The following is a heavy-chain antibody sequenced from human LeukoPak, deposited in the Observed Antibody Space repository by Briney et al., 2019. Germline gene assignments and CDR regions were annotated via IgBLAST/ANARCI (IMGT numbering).Heavy chain of an antibody. Sequence: GGSLRLSCAASGFTFSSYEMNWVRQAPGKGLEWAAVISYDGSNKYYADSVKGRFTISRDNSKNTLYLQMNSLRAEDTAVYYCAELGITMIGGVWGKGTTVTISS. J-gene: IGHJ6*04. CDR3: AELGITMIGGV. CDR1: GFTFSSYE. CDR2: ISYDGSNK. D-gene: IGHD3-10*02. V-gene: IGHV3-30*04.